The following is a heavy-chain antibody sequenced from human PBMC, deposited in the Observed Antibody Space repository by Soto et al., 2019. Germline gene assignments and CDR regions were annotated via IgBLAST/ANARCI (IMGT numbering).Heavy chain of an antibody. CDR3: ARHSDDDHCGSYRPPGGAFDI. J-gene: IGHJ3*02. CDR1: GRSISSSSYY. Sequence: QLQLQESGPGLVKPSETPSLTCTVSGRSISSSSYYRGWIRQLPGNGLEWIGSTYCSGSTYYNPSLKGRVTVSVDTSKDPFSLKLSSVIAGVTAEYSFARHSDDDHCGSYRPPGGAFDIWGQGTMVTVSS. V-gene: IGHV4-39*01. CDR2: TYCSGST. D-gene: IGHD3-16*02.